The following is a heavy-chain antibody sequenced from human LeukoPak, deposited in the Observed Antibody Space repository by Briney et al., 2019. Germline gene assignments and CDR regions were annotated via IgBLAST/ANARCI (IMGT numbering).Heavy chain of an antibody. CDR3: ARAWATDYFDY. CDR2: MYYSGTI. V-gene: IGHV4-59*01. Sequence: SETLSLTCTVSGXSISSYYWSWIRQPPGKGLEWIGYMYYSGTINYNPSLKSRVTISVDTSKNQFSLKLSSVTAADTAMYYCARAWATDYFDYWGQGILVTVSS. J-gene: IGHJ4*02. CDR1: GXSISSYY.